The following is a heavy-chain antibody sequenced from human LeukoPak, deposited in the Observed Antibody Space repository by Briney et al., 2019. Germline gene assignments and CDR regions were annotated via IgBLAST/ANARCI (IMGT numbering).Heavy chain of an antibody. CDR1: GGSFSGYY. V-gene: IGHV4-34*01. CDR2: IKHSGST. D-gene: IGHD6-19*01. CDR3: ARAPSSHSSGPPNYYYYGMDV. Sequence: KPSETLSLTCAVYGGSFSGYYWSWIRQPPGKGLEWIGEIKHSGSTNYNPSLKSRVTISVDTSKNQFSLKLSSVTAADTAVYYCARAPSSHSSGPPNYYYYGMDVWGQGTTVTVSS. J-gene: IGHJ6*02.